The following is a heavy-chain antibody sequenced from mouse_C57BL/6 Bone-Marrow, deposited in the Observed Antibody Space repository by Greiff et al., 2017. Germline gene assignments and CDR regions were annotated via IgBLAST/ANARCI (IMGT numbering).Heavy chain of an antibody. V-gene: IGHV1-64*01. CDR2: IHPNSGST. J-gene: IGHJ1*03. CDR1: GYTFTSYW. CDR3: ARQLRLRFYWYFDV. D-gene: IGHD3-2*02. Sequence: VQLQQPGAELVKPGASVKLSCKASGYTFTSYWMHWVKQRPGQGLEWIGMIHPNSGSTNYNEKFKSKATLTLDKSSSTAYMQLSSLTSEDSAVYYCARQLRLRFYWYFDVWGTGTTVTVSS.